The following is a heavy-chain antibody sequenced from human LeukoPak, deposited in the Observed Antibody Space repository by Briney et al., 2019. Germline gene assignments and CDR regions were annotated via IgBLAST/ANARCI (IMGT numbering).Heavy chain of an antibody. CDR1: GFTFSSYA. J-gene: IGHJ4*02. D-gene: IGHD3-3*01. V-gene: IGHV3-23*01. CDR3: AKAPLGGLEWSHGDY. Sequence: PGGSLRLPCAASGFTFSSYAMSWVRQAPGKGLEWVSAISGSGGSTYYADSVKGRFTISRDNSKNTLYLQMNSLRAEDTAVYYCAKAPLGGLEWSHGDYWGQGTLVTVSS. CDR2: ISGSGGST.